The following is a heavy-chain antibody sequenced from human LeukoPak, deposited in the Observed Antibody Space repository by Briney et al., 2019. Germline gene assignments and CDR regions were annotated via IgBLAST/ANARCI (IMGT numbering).Heavy chain of an antibody. CDR1: GHSVSGGYF. CDR2: IYHSGST. Sequence: SETLSLTCAVSGHSVSGGYFGGWIRQPPGKGLEWIGSIYHSGSTYYNPSLKSRVTISVDTSKNQFSLKLSSVTAADTAVYYCARASMGYYYYYMDVWGKGTTVTVSS. V-gene: IGHV4-38-2*01. CDR3: ARASMGYYYYYMDV. D-gene: IGHD2-8*01. J-gene: IGHJ6*03.